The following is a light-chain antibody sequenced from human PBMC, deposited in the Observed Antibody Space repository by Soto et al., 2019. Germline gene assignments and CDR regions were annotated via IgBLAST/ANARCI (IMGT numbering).Light chain of an antibody. J-gene: IGKJ5*01. CDR3: QQYGGSPIT. Sequence: EIVLSPSPGTPSLSPGERAPLSRRASQSVSNNYLAWYQQKPGQAPRLLIYGASNRATDIPDRFSGSGSGTDFTLTISRLEPEDFAVYYCQQYGGSPITFGQGTRREIK. CDR1: QSVSNNY. CDR2: GAS. V-gene: IGKV3-20*01.